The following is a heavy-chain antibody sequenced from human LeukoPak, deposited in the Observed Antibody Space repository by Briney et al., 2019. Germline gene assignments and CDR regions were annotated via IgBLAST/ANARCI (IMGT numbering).Heavy chain of an antibody. CDR2: ISSSNTYI. CDR3: AKEGDGFVVHFDY. Sequence: PGGSLRLSCAASGFTFSSYSMNWVRQAPGKGLEWVSSISSSNTYIYYADSVKGRFTISRDNAKNTLYLQMNSLRAEDAAVYYCAKEGDGFVVHFDYWGQGTLVTVSS. D-gene: IGHD2-21*01. J-gene: IGHJ4*02. V-gene: IGHV3-21*01. CDR1: GFTFSSYS.